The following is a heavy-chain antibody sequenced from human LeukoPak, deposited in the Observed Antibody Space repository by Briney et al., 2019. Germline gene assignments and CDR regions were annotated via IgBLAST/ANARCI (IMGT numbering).Heavy chain of an antibody. CDR3: ARQSCSGGSCYSGWFDP. CDR1: GYTLTVYY. J-gene: IGHJ5*02. D-gene: IGHD2-15*01. CDR2: INPNSGGT. V-gene: IGHV1-2*02. Sequence: ASVTVSCTASGYTLTVYYMHWVRQAPGQGREWMGWINPNSGGTNYAQKFQGRVTMTRDTSISTAYMELSRLRSDDTAVYYCARQSCSGGSCYSGWFDPWGQGTLVTVSS.